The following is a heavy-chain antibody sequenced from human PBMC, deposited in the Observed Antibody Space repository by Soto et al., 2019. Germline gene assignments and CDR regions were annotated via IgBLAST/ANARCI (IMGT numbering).Heavy chain of an antibody. J-gene: IGHJ4*02. D-gene: IGHD2-21*02. CDR3: STTVITAPLFEY. CDR2: IRNKPNGHTT. CDR1: GFTFSGHY. Sequence: EVQLVESGGGLVQPGGSLRLSCEGSGFTFSGHYMDWVRQAPGKGLEWLGRIRNKPNGHTTPYAASVKGRFTISRDDSKNLVYLQMTSLKSEDTDLYYCSTTVITAPLFEYWGQGTLVAVSS. V-gene: IGHV3-72*01.